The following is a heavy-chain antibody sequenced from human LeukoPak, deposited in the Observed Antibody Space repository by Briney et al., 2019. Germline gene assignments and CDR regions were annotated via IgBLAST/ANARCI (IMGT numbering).Heavy chain of an antibody. Sequence: SETLSLTCTVSGGSISSYCWSWIRQPAGKGLEWIGRIYTSGSTNYNPSLKSRVTMSVDTSKNQFSLKLSSVTAADTVVYYCARDANYYDSSGYPKYYFDYWGQGTLVTVSS. J-gene: IGHJ4*02. CDR1: GGSISSYC. CDR3: ARDANYYDSSGYPKYYFDY. D-gene: IGHD3-22*01. V-gene: IGHV4-4*07. CDR2: IYTSGST.